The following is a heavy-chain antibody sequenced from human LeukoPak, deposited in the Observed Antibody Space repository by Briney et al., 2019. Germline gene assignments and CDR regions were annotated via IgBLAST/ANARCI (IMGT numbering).Heavy chain of an antibody. J-gene: IGHJ5*02. CDR1: GGSISSYY. CDR2: IYTSGST. Sequence: KPSETLSLTCTVSGGSISSYYWSWIRQPAGKGLEWIGRIYTSGSTNYNPSLKSRVTISVDTSKNQFSLRLSSVTAADTAVYYCAREYYYASGSFDPWGQGTLVTVSS. CDR3: AREYYYASGSFDP. V-gene: IGHV4-4*07. D-gene: IGHD3-10*01.